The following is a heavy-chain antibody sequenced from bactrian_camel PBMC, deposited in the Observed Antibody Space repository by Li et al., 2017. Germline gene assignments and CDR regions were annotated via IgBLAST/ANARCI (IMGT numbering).Heavy chain of an antibody. Sequence: QVQLVESGGGSVQPGGSLRLACEVSGFPIDKSCVGWLRQATGKEREWTASIYRPGGNTFADDSVKGRFTISKDNVKNILYLQMDNLIPEDSATYRCAARWDVTAIEALGRIASPEFGYWGEGTQVTVS. D-gene: IGHD2*01. J-gene: IGHJ6*01. CDR3: AARWDVTAIEALGRIASPEFGY. V-gene: IGHV3S1*01. CDR2: IYRPGGNT. CDR1: GFPIDKSC.